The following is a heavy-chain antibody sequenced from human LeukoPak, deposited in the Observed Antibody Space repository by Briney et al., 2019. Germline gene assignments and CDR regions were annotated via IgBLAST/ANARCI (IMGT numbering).Heavy chain of an antibody. V-gene: IGHV4-59*11. CDR1: GGSIRSHY. J-gene: IGHJ3*02. CDR3: ARTLLTPDAFDI. Sequence: PSETLSLTCTVSGGSIRSHYWSWIRQPPGKGLEWIGYIYYSGSTNYNPSLKSRVTISVDTSKNQFSLKLSSVTAADTAVYYCARTLLTPDAFDIWGQGTMVTVSS. CDR2: IYYSGST.